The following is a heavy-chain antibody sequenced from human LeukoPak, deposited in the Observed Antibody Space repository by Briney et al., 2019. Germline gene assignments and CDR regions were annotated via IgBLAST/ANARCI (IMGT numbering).Heavy chain of an antibody. D-gene: IGHD5-18*01. CDR3: ARDADRGYSYGLSRRAFDI. J-gene: IGHJ3*02. V-gene: IGHV3-21*01. Sequence: GGSLRLSCAASGFTFSSYSMNWVHQAPGKGLEWVSSISSSSSYIYYADSVKGRFTISRDNAKNSLYLQMNSLRAEDTAVYYCARDADRGYSYGLSRRAFDIWGQGTMVTVSS. CDR1: GFTFSSYS. CDR2: ISSSSSYI.